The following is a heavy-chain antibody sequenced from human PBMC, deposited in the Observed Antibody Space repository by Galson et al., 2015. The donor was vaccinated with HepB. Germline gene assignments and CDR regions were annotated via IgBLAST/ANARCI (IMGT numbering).Heavy chain of an antibody. CDR2: INAGTGNT. CDR1: GYTFTSYA. D-gene: IGHD6-19*01. Sequence: SVKVSCKASGYTFTSYAMHWVRQAPGQRLEWMGWINAGTGNTKYAQKFQGRVTITRDTSASTAYMELSSLRSEDTAVYYCARVEAVAGNLDYWGQGTLVTVSS. V-gene: IGHV1-3*01. CDR3: ARVEAVAGNLDY. J-gene: IGHJ4*02.